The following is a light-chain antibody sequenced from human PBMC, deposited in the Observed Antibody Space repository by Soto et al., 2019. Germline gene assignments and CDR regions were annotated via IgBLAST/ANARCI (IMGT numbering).Light chain of an antibody. CDR2: EVS. J-gene: IGLJ1*01. V-gene: IGLV2-14*01. Sequence: QSALTQPDSVSGSPGQSITISCTGTSRDVGGYNYVSWYQQHPGKAPKLMIYEVSNRPSGVSNRFSGSNSGNTASLTISGLQAEDEADYYCSSYTSSSTYVFGTGTKLTVL. CDR3: SSYTSSSTYV. CDR1: SRDVGGYNY.